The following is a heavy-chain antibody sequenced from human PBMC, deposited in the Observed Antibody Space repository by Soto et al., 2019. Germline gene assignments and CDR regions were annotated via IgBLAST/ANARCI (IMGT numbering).Heavy chain of an antibody. Sequence: QVQLVQSGAEVKKPGSSVKVSCKASGGTFSSYAISWVRQAPGQGLEWMGGIIPIFGTANYAQKFQGRVTITADESTSPAYMELSSLRSEDTAVYYCARASYCSGGSCNSWLDYYSGMDVWGQGTTVTVTS. CDR2: IIPIFGTA. CDR3: ARASYCSGGSCNSWLDYYSGMDV. D-gene: IGHD2-15*01. J-gene: IGHJ6*02. V-gene: IGHV1-69*01. CDR1: GGTFSSYA.